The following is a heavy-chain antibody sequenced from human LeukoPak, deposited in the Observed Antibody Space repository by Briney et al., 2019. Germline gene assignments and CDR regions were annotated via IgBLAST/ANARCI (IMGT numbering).Heavy chain of an antibody. CDR1: GFTFSSYG. CDR2: ISYDGSNK. CDR3: AKGVEKGY. V-gene: IGHV3-30*18. J-gene: IGHJ4*02. D-gene: IGHD1-1*01. Sequence: GGSLRLSCAASGFTFSSYGMHWVRQAPGKGLEWVAVISYDGSNKYYADSVKGRFTISRDNSKNTLYLQMNSLRAEDTAVYYRAKGVEKGYWGQGTLVTVSS.